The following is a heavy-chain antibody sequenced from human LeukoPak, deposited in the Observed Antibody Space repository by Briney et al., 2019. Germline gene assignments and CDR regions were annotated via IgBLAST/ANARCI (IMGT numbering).Heavy chain of an antibody. D-gene: IGHD4-17*01. CDR3: ASILPYGSSAFDI. V-gene: IGHV1-8*03. CDR2: MNPNSGNT. Sequence: ASVKVSCKASGYTFTSYDINWVRQATGQGLEWMGWMNPNSGNTGYAQKFQGRVTITRNTSISTAYMELSSLRSEDTAVYYCASILPYGSSAFDIWGQGTMVTVS. J-gene: IGHJ3*02. CDR1: GYTFTSYD.